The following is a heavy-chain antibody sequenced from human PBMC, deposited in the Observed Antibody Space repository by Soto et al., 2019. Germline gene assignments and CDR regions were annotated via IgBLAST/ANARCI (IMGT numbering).Heavy chain of an antibody. D-gene: IGHD2-8*01. Sequence: ASVKVSCKASGYTFTSYDINGVRQATGQGLEWMGWMNPNSGNTGYAQKFQGRVTMTRNTSISTAYMELSSLRSEDTAVYYCARGQAGVRNPNYYYYGMDVWGQGTTVTVSS. CDR1: GYTFTSYD. CDR2: MNPNSGNT. CDR3: ARGQAGVRNPNYYYYGMDV. V-gene: IGHV1-8*01. J-gene: IGHJ6*02.